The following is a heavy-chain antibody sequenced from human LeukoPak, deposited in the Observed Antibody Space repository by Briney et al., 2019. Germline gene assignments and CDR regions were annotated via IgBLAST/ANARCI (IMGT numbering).Heavy chain of an antibody. CDR2: IWYDGNNK. Sequence: GGSMRLSCEASGFTFSNYGMHWVRQAPGKGLEWVALIWYDGNNKYYADSVKGRFTVSRDNSKNTLYLQMNSLRAEDTAVYYCARDGGYVGDYWGQGTLVTVSS. CDR3: ARDGGYVGDY. CDR1: GFTFSNYG. J-gene: IGHJ4*02. D-gene: IGHD5-12*01. V-gene: IGHV3-33*01.